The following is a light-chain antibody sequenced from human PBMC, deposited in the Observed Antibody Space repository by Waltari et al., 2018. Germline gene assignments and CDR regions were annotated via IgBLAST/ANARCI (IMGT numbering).Light chain of an antibody. CDR1: QGISNS. CDR3: QQYYTTPWT. CDR2: GAS. J-gene: IGKJ1*01. V-gene: IGKV1-NL1*01. Sequence: DIQLTQSPSSLSASVGDRVTITCRASQGISNSLAWYQQKPGKAPNLLLYGASRLESGVPSRVSGSGSGTDYTLAISSLQPEDFATYYCQQYYTTPWTFGQGTKVEIK.